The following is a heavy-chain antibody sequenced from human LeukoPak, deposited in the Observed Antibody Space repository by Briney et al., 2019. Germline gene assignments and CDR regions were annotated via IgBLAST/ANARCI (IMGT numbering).Heavy chain of an antibody. Sequence: ASVKVSCKASGGTFSSYAISWVRQAPGQGLEWMGRIIPILGIANYAQKFQGRVTITADKSTSTAYMELSSLRSEDTAVYYCARPSSGVSGYYYYGMDVWGQGTTVTVSS. CDR1: GGTFSSYA. CDR3: ARPSSGVSGYYYYGMDV. CDR2: IIPILGIA. J-gene: IGHJ6*02. V-gene: IGHV1-69*04. D-gene: IGHD2-15*01.